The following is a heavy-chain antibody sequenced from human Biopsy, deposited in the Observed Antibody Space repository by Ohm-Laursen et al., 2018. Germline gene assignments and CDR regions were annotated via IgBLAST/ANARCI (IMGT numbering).Heavy chain of an antibody. J-gene: IGHJ6*02. V-gene: IGHV1-58*01. CDR1: GFTFSSSA. CDR2: IVVGSGHT. CDR3: AATSTLYYYYYAMDV. Sequence: VKISCKAPGFTFSSSAVQWVRQARGQRLEWIGWIVVGSGHTNYAQKFQERVTITRDMSTSTAYMELTSLRSEDTAVYYCAATSTLYYYYYAMDVWDQGTTITVSS.